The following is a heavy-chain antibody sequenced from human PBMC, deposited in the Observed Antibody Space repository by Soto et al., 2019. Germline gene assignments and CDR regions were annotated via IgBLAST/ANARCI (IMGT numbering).Heavy chain of an antibody. Sequence: QVQLVQSGAEVKEPGASVKVSCKASGDTFTSYYMHWVRQAPGHGLEWMGKINPSDGSTKYAEKFRGRVTMTRDTSTSTVYMELSSLTSDDTAVYYCAREGAVAGTSFDYWGQGTLVTVSS. CDR1: GDTFTSYY. CDR2: INPSDGST. V-gene: IGHV1-46*01. D-gene: IGHD6-19*01. CDR3: AREGAVAGTSFDY. J-gene: IGHJ4*02.